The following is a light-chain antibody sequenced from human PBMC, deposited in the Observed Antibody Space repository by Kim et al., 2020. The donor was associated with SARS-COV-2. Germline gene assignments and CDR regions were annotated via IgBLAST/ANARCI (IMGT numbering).Light chain of an antibody. CDR2: GKN. CDR3: NSRDTNDNVV. V-gene: IGLV3-19*01. Sequence: SSELTQDPAVSVALGRTVRITCQGDSLRSYYATWYQQKPGHAPILVIYGKNNRPSGIPDRFSGSSSGNTASLTITGTQAGDEADYYCNSRDTNDNVVFGG. J-gene: IGLJ2*01. CDR1: SLRSYY.